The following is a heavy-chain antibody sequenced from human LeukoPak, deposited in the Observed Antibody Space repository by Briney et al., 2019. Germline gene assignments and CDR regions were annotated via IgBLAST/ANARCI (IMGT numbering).Heavy chain of an antibody. Sequence: PGRSLRLSCAASGFTFSSYAMNWVRQAPGKGLEWVAIISYGGSNKYYADSVKGRFTISRDNSEKTLYLQMNRLRAEDTAVYYCARARWGDEFDYWGQGTLVTVSS. J-gene: IGHJ4*02. D-gene: IGHD3-10*01. V-gene: IGHV3-30*04. CDR3: ARARWGDEFDY. CDR1: GFTFSSYA. CDR2: ISYGGSNK.